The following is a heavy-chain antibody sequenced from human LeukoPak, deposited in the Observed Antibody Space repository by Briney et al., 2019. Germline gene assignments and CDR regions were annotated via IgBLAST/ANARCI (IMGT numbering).Heavy chain of an antibody. CDR2: IDWDDDK. CDR3: ARDLTYYYDSSGYRPGFDI. V-gene: IGHV2-70*01. D-gene: IGHD3-22*01. CDR1: GFSLSTSGMG. Sequence: ESGPALLKPTPTLTLTCTFSGFSLSTSGMGVSWIRQPPGKALEWLSLIDWDDDKYYITSLKTRLTISKDTSKNQVVLTMTNMDPVDTATYYCARDLTYYYDSSGYRPGFDIWGQGTMVTVSS. J-gene: IGHJ3*02.